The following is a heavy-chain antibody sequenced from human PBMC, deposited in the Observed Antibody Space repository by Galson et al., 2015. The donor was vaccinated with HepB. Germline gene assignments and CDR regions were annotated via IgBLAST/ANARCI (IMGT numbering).Heavy chain of an antibody. D-gene: IGHD2/OR15-2a*01. J-gene: IGHJ4*02. CDR1: GFTFSSYC. V-gene: IGHV3-33*01. CDR3: ARVDNKLDYFDY. CDR2: ICYDGSNK. Sequence: SLRLSCAASGFTFSSYCMHWVRQAPGKGLEWVAVICYDGSNKYYADSVKGRFTISRDNSKNTLYLQMNSLRAEDTAVYYCARVDNKLDYFDYWGQGTLVTVSS.